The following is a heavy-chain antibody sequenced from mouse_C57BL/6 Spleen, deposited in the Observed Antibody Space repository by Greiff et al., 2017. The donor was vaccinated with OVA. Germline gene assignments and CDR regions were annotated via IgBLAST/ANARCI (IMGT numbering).Heavy chain of an antibody. CDR2: IYPSDSET. Sequence: QVHVKQPGAELVRPGSSVKLSCKASGYTFTSYWMDWVKQRPGQGLEWIGNIYPSDSETHYNQKFKDKATLTVDKSSSTAYMQLSSLTSEDSAVYYCARGLEDYGSNLYYAMDYWGQGTSVTVSS. J-gene: IGHJ4*01. CDR3: ARGLEDYGSNLYYAMDY. CDR1: GYTFTSYW. V-gene: IGHV1-61*01. D-gene: IGHD1-1*01.